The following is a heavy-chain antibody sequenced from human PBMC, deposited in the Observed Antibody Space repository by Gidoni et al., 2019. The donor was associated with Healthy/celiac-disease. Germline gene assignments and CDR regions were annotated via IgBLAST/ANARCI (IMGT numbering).Heavy chain of an antibody. CDR2: IYSGGRT. Sequence: EVQLVETGGGLIQPGGSLRLSCAASVFTVSSNYMSWVRQATGRGLEWVSVIYSGGRTYYADSVKCRFTISRDNSKNTLYLQMNSLVAEDTAVYYCARECSSTSCYSHGYYYGMDVWGQGTTVTVSS. CDR1: VFTVSSNY. D-gene: IGHD2-2*01. J-gene: IGHJ6*02. V-gene: IGHV3-53*02. CDR3: ARECSSTSCYSHGYYYGMDV.